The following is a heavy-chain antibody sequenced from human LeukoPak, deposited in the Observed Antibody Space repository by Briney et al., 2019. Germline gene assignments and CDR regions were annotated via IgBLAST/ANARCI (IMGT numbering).Heavy chain of an antibody. D-gene: IGHD3-3*01. CDR1: GGSFSGYY. Sequence: NPSETLSLTCAVFGGSFSGYYWNWIRRPPGKGLEWIGQINPSRNTNYNPSLKSRVTISVDTSKKQFSLKLSSVTAADTAVYYCARRYDFWSGYPPPLDYWGQGTLVTVSS. CDR3: ARRYDFWSGYPPPLDY. V-gene: IGHV4-34*01. CDR2: INPSRNT. J-gene: IGHJ4*02.